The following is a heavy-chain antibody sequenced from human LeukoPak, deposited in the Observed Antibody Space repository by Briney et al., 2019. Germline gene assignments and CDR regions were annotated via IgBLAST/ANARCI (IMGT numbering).Heavy chain of an antibody. CDR1: GFTFSSYS. J-gene: IGHJ4*02. CDR2: ISSSSSYI. D-gene: IGHD4-17*01. V-gene: IGHV3-21*01. CDR3: ARPGEYGDYPGNFDY. Sequence: GGSLRLSCAASGFTFSSYSMNWVRQAPGKGLEWASSISSSSSYIYYADSVKGRFTISRDNAKSSLYLQMNSLRAEDTAVYYCARPGEYGDYPGNFDYWGQGTLVTVSS.